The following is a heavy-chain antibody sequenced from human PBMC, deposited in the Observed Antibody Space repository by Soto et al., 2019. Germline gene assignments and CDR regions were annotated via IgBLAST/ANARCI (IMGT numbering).Heavy chain of an antibody. D-gene: IGHD2-15*01. J-gene: IGHJ5*02. CDR1: GFNFNFYW. CDR3: VRDSPTNLEDADTVSSCFDP. CDR2: INGDGSTA. V-gene: IGHV3-74*01. Sequence: EGLLVESGGGLVQPGGSLRLSCAASGFNFNFYWMHWVRQAPGKGLVWVSRINGDGSTADYADSVKGRFTISRANAKNTLFLQMDSLRVEDTAVYYCVRDSPTNLEDADTVSSCFDPWGQGTLVTVAS.